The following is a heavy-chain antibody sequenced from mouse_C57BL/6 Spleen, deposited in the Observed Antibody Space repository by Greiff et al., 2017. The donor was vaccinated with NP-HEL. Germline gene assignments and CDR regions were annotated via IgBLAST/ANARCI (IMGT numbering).Heavy chain of an antibody. CDR2: ISHGGSYT. CDR3: ARDRDWDDWYFDV. Sequence: EVKLVESGGGLVKPGGSLKLSCAASGFTFSSYAMSWVRQTPEKRLEWVATISHGGSYTYYPDNVKGRFTIARHNAKNNLYLQMSQLKSEDTAMYYCARDRDWDDWYFDVWGTGTTVTVSS. J-gene: IGHJ1*03. D-gene: IGHD4-1*01. CDR1: GFTFSSYA. V-gene: IGHV5-4*01.